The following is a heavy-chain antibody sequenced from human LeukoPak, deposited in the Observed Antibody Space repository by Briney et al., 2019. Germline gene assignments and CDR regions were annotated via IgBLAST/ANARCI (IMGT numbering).Heavy chain of an antibody. V-gene: IGHV3-23*01. J-gene: IGHJ4*02. D-gene: IGHD1-1*01. CDR1: GFTFSSYV. Sequence: GGSLSLSCAASGFTFSSYVMSGVGQAPGKGLEWVSAISGSGGSTYYADSVKGRFTISRDNSKNTLYLQMNSLRAEHTALYYCAKGGTRGTHAPPAFDYLGRGTLVTVSS. CDR2: ISGSGGST. CDR3: AKGGTRGTHAPPAFDY.